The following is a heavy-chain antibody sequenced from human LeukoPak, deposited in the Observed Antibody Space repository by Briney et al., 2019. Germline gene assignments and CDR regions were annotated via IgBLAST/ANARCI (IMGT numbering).Heavy chain of an antibody. CDR3: AREHQLNYFDY. CDR2: IIPILGIA. V-gene: IGHV1-69*04. J-gene: IGHJ4*02. D-gene: IGHD6-13*01. CDR1: GGTFTSYA. Sequence: GASVKVSCKASGGTFTSYAISCVRQAPGQGLEWMGRIIPILGIANYAQKFQGRVTITADKSTSTAYMELSSLRSEDTAVYYCAREHQLNYFDYWGQGTLVTVSS.